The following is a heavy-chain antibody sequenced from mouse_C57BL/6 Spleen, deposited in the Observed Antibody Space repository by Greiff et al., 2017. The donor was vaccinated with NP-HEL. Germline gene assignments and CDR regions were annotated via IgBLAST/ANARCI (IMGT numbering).Heavy chain of an antibody. CDR1: GYTFTSYW. J-gene: IGHJ3*01. Sequence: QVQLQQPGPELVKPGASVSLSCTASGYTFTSYWMHWVKQRPGQGLEWIGNINPSNGGTNYNAKFKSKVTLTGDKSSSTAYMQLNSLTSEDSAVYYCARREGYSGVAYWGQETLVTVSA. CDR2: INPSNGGT. V-gene: IGHV1-53*01. CDR3: ARREGYSGVAY.